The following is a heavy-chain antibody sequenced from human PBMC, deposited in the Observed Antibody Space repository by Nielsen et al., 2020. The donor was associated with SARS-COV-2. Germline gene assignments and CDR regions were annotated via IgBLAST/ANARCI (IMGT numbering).Heavy chain of an antibody. J-gene: IGHJ6*02. D-gene: IGHD5-18*01. CDR3: ASHRRGYSEDYGMDV. Sequence: ESLKISCAASGFTFSSYEMNWVRQPPGKGLEWIGSIYYSGSTYYNPSLKSRVTISVDTSKNQFSLKLSSVTAADTAVYYCASHRRGYSEDYGMDVWGQGTTVTVSS. CDR2: IYYSGST. CDR1: GFTFSSYE. V-gene: IGHV4-39*01.